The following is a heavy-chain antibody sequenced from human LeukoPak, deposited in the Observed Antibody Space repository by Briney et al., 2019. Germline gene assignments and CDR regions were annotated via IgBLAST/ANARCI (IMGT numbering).Heavy chain of an antibody. J-gene: IGHJ2*01. CDR2: INWNGGRT. Sequence: GGSLRLSCAASGFTFDDYGMSWVRQAPGKGLEWVSGINWNGGRTGYADSVKGRFTISRDNAKNTVFLQMNSLRAEDTAVYYCARVGTNWYFDLWGRGALVTVSS. D-gene: IGHD3-10*01. V-gene: IGHV3-20*04. CDR3: ARVGTNWYFDL. CDR1: GFTFDDYG.